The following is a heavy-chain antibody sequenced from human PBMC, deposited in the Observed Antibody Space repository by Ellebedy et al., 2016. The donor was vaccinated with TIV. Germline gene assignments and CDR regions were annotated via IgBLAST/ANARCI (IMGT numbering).Heavy chain of an antibody. J-gene: IGHJ6*02. D-gene: IGHD3-3*01. Sequence: GGSLRLXXAVSGFTVSSNYMSWVRQAPGRGLEWVSVIYAGGTTDYVASVKGRFSISRDNSKNTLYLQMNSLRAEDTAVYYCAKGEKYYDFWSGYSNVGLDVWGHGTTVTVSS. CDR1: GFTVSSNY. CDR2: IYAGGTT. V-gene: IGHV3-53*05. CDR3: AKGEKYYDFWSGYSNVGLDV.